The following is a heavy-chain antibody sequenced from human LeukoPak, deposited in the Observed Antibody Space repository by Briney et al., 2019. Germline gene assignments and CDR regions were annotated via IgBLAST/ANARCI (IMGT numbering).Heavy chain of an antibody. CDR2: ISASNGNT. V-gene: IGHV1-18*01. CDR3: ARGRGYSGYDLRY. Sequence: ASVKVSCKASGYSFSSYGITWVRQAPGQGLEWLGWISASNGNTNYAQKLQGRVTTTTDTSTSTAYMELRSLRSDDTAVYYCARGRGYSGYDLRYWGQGTLVTVSS. CDR1: GYSFSSYG. J-gene: IGHJ4*02. D-gene: IGHD5-12*01.